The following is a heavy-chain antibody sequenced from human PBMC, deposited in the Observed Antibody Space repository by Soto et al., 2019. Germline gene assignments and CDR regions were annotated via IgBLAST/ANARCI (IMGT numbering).Heavy chain of an antibody. V-gene: IGHV4-34*01. CDR3: ARGPMVGPVAENAVDI. CDR1: GGSFSAYY. CDR2: ISHSGSP. J-gene: IGHJ3*02. Sequence: PSETLSLTCAVHGGSFSAYYWMWIRQPPGKGLEWIGEISHSGSPNYNPSLKSRVIISVDTSKNQFSLKLSSVTAADSAVYYCARGPMVGPVAENAVDIWGQGTRVTVSS. D-gene: IGHD6-19*01.